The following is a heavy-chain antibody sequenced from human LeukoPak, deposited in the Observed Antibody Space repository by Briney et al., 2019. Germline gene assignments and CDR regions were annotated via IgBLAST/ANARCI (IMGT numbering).Heavy chain of an antibody. CDR1: GGSISSSSYY. CDR3: ARRPPKYSGSYSDY. J-gene: IGHJ4*02. Sequence: SETLSLTCTVSGGSISSSSYYWGWIRQPPGKGLEWIGSIYYSGSTYYNPSLKSRVTISVDTSKNQFSLKLSSVTAADTAVYYCARRPPKYSGSYSDYWGQGALVTVSS. D-gene: IGHD1-26*01. V-gene: IGHV4-39*01. CDR2: IYYSGST.